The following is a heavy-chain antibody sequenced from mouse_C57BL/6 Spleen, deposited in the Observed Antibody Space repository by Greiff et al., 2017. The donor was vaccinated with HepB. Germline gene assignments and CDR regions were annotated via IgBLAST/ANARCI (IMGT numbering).Heavy chain of an antibody. V-gene: IGHV8-12*01. J-gene: IGHJ1*03. CDR3: ARKGYYGSSFDWYFDV. CDR2: IYWDDDK. D-gene: IGHD1-1*01. CDR1: GFSLSTSGMG. Sequence: QVTLKVSGPGILQSSQTLSLTCSFSGFSLSTSGMGVSWIRQPSGKGLEWLAHIYWDDDKRYNPSLKSRLTISKDTSRNQVFLKITSVDTADTATYYCARKGYYGSSFDWYFDVWGTGTTVTVSS.